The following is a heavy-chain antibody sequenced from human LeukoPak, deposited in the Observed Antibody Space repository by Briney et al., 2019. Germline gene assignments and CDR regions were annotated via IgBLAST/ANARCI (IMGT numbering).Heavy chain of an antibody. D-gene: IGHD4-11*01. V-gene: IGHV3-33*06. CDR2: IWNDGSNR. CDR1: HFTFSHFG. Sequence: GGSLTLSCVASHFTFSHFGMHWVRQAPGKGLEWVSVIWNDGSNRYYADSVKGRFTISRDNSQNTVYLHMNSLRAEDTAAYYCAKDAQRGFDYSNSLEKWGQGTLVIVSS. CDR3: AKDAQRGFDYSNSLEK. J-gene: IGHJ4*02.